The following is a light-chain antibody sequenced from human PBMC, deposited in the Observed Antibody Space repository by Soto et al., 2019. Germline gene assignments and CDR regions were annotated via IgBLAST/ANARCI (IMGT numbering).Light chain of an antibody. CDR1: QSVSSNY. V-gene: IGKV3-20*01. Sequence: EIVLTQSPGTLSLSPGERATLSCRASQSVSSNYLAWYQQKPGQAPRLLIYDTSNRATGIPDRFSGSGSGTDFILTISRLEPEDFVVYYCQHYGSSLWTFGQGTKVEIK. CDR3: QHYGSSLWT. CDR2: DTS. J-gene: IGKJ1*01.